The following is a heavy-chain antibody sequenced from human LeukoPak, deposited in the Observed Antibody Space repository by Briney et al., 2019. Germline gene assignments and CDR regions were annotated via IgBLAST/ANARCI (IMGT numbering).Heavy chain of an antibody. D-gene: IGHD5-18*01. V-gene: IGHV3-30*18. J-gene: IGHJ4*02. Sequence: PGGSLRLSCAASGFTFSNYGMHWVRQAPGKGLEWVAVISYDGSNKNYVDSVKGRFTISRDNSKNTLYLQMSSLRGEDTAVYYCAKDHLAGYSYGGYYFDYWGQGTLSPSPQ. CDR3: AKDHLAGYSYGGYYFDY. CDR2: ISYDGSNK. CDR1: GFTFSNYG.